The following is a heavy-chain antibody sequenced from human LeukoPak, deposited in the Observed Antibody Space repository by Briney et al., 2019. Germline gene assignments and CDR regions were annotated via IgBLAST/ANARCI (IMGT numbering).Heavy chain of an antibody. CDR1: GFTFDDNG. CDR3: ARDDSGNYDYTYYYYMDV. CDR2: INWNGGST. Sequence: GGSLRLSCAASGFTFDDNGMSWVRQAPGKGLEWVSGINWNGGSTGYADSVKGRFTISRDNAKNSLYLQMNSLRAEDTALYYCARDDSGNYDYTYYYYMDVWGKGTTVTVSS. J-gene: IGHJ6*03. V-gene: IGHV3-20*04. D-gene: IGHD3-16*01.